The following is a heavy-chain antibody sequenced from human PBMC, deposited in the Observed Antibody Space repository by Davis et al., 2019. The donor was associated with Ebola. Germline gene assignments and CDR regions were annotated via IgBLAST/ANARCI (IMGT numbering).Heavy chain of an antibody. V-gene: IGHV5-51*01. CDR3: ARSRIAAAGDAFDI. CDR1: GYSFTSYW. D-gene: IGHD6-13*01. J-gene: IGHJ3*02. CDR2: IFPGDSDT. Sequence: KVSCKGSGYSFTSYWIGWVRQMPGKGLEWMGIIFPGDSDTRYSPSFQGQVTIPADKSISTVYLQWTSLRASDTAMYFCARSRIAAAGDAFDIWGQGTMVTVSS.